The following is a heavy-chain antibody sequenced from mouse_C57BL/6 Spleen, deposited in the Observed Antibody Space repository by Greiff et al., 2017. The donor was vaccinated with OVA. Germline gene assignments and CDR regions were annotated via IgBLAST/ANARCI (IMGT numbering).Heavy chain of an antibody. V-gene: IGHV1-50*01. D-gene: IGHD1-1*01. CDR2: IDPSDSST. CDR3: ARGGTVEDYFDY. CDR1: GYTFTSYW. Sequence: QVQLQQPGAELVKPGASVKLSCKASGYTFTSYWMQWVKQRPGQGLEWIGEIDPSDSSTNYNQKFKGKATLTVDTSSSTAYMQLSSLTSEDSAVYYCARGGTVEDYFDYWGQGTTLTVSA. J-gene: IGHJ2*01.